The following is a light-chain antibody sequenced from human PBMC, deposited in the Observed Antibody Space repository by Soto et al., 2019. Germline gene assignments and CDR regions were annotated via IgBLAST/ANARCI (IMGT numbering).Light chain of an antibody. J-gene: IGKJ1*01. CDR3: QQTYSTPRT. Sequence: DIQMTQSPSSLSASVGDRVTITYRASQSISSYLNWYQQKPGKAPKLLIYAASNLQSGVPSRFSGAGSGTDFTLTISSLQPEDFATYYCQQTYSTPRTFGQGTKVDI. CDR2: AAS. CDR1: QSISSY. V-gene: IGKV1-39*01.